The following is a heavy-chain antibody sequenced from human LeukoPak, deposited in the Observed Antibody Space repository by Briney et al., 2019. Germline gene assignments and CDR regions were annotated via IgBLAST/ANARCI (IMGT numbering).Heavy chain of an antibody. V-gene: IGHV3-33*06. D-gene: IGHD2/OR15-2a*01. CDR1: GFTFSNYG. CDR2: IWYDGSDK. CDR3: AKDGSTTDMDV. Sequence: GGSLRLSCAASGFTFSNYGMHWVRQAPGKGLEGVAVIWYDGSDKYYADSVKGRFTISRDNSKNTLYLQMNSLRAEDTAVYYCAKDGSTTDMDVWGKGTTVTVSS. J-gene: IGHJ6*03.